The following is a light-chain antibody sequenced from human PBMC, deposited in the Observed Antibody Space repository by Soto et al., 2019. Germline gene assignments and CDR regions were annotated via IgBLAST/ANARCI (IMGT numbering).Light chain of an antibody. J-gene: IGKJ5*01. V-gene: IGKV3D-20*02. CDR1: QSVSSNY. Sequence: EVVLTQSPGTLSLSPGERATLSCRASQSVSSNYLAWYQQSPGXXXXFLIYGASSRATGIPDRFSGSGSGTDFTLTISRLEPEDFAVYYCQQRSNWPPSITFGQGTRLEIK. CDR3: QQRSNWPPSIT. CDR2: GAS.